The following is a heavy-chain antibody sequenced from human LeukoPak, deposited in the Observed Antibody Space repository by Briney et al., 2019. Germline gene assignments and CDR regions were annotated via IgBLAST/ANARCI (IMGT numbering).Heavy chain of an antibody. V-gene: IGHV3-64*01. D-gene: IGHD3-22*01. J-gene: IGHJ4*02. Sequence: PGGSLRLSCAAPGFTFSSYAMHWVRQAPGKGLEYVSAISSNGGSTYYANSVKGRFTISRDNSKNTLYFQMGSLRAEDMAVYYCARVSVDSSRHFDNWGQGTLVTVSP. CDR1: GFTFSSYA. CDR3: ARVSVDSSRHFDN. CDR2: ISSNGGST.